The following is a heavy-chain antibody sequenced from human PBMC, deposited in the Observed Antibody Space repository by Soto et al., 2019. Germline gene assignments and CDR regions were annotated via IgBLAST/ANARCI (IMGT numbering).Heavy chain of an antibody. CDR1: GGTFSSYT. D-gene: IGHD3-10*01. V-gene: IGHV1-69*02. CDR2: IITILGIA. Sequence: GASVKVSCKASGGTFSSYTICWVRQSPGQGLEWMGRIITILGIANYAQKFQGRVTITADKSTSTAYMELRSLRSDDTAVYYCARGVGSGTYYNQYNWFDPWGQGTLVTVSS. CDR3: ARGVGSGTYYNQYNWFDP. J-gene: IGHJ5*02.